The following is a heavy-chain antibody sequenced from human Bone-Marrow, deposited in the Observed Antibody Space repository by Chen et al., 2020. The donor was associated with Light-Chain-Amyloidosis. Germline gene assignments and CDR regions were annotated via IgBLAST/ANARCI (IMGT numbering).Heavy chain of an antibody. Sequence: QPGGSLRLSCATSGFNFSSFGMSWVRQAPGKGLEWVSTVSGSTVSTYYAGAVKGRFIISRDNSKSTLYLQMNSLRAGDTAVYFCTRKGGYFDFWDQGSLVTVSS. V-gene: IGHV3-23*01. CDR2: VSGSTVST. J-gene: IGHJ4*02. CDR3: TRKGGYFDF. CDR1: GFNFSSFG. D-gene: IGHD3-10*01.